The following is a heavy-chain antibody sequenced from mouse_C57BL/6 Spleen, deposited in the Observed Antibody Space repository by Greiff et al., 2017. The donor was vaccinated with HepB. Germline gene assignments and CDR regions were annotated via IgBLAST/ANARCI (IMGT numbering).Heavy chain of an antibody. V-gene: IGHV1-52*01. D-gene: IGHD1-1*01. Sequence: VQLQESGAELVRPGSSVKLSCKASGYTFTSYWMHWVKQRPIQGLEWIGNIDPSDSETHYNQKFKDKATLTVDKSSSTAYMQLSSLTSEDSAVYYCALITTVVARDWFAYWGQGTLVTVSA. CDR2: IDPSDSET. CDR1: GYTFTSYW. CDR3: ALITTVVARDWFAY. J-gene: IGHJ3*01.